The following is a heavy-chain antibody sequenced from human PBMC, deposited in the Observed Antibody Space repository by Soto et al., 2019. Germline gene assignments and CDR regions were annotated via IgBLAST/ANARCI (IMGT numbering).Heavy chain of an antibody. CDR3: AKDMRSSQGGSYAAEL. V-gene: IGHV3-9*01. Sequence: LRLSCAASGFFFEDYAMHWVRQAPGKGLEWVSAISWNSGNIGYADSVKGRFTISRDNAKNSLYLQMNSLRAEDTAFYFCAKDMRSSQGGSYAAELWGQGTLVTVSS. J-gene: IGHJ4*02. D-gene: IGHD3-10*01. CDR2: ISWNSGNI. CDR1: GFFFEDYA.